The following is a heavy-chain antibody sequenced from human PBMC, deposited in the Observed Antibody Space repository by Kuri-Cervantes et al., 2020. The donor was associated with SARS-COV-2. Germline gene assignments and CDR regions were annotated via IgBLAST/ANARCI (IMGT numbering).Heavy chain of an antibody. J-gene: IGHJ4*02. CDR1: GGAFSSYA. CDR3: ARAGEEEYYDFWSGYYHFDY. Sequence: SVKVSCKASGGAFSSYAISWVRQAPGQGLEWMGGIIPIFGTANYAQKFQGRVTITTDESTSTAYMELSSLRSEDTAVYYCARAGEEEYYDFWSGYYHFDYWGQGTLVTVSS. V-gene: IGHV1-69*05. CDR2: IIPIFGTA. D-gene: IGHD3-3*01.